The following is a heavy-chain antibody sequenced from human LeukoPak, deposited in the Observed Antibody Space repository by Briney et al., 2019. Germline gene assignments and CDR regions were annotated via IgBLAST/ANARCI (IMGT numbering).Heavy chain of an antibody. D-gene: IGHD3-3*01. CDR1: GGSISSYY. V-gene: IGHV4-59*01. CDR2: IYYSGST. J-gene: IGHJ6*03. Sequence: SETLSLTCTVSGGSISSYYWSWIRQPPGKGLEWIGYIYYSGSTNYNPSLKSRVTISVDTSKNQFSLKLSSVTAADTAVYYCASVGYYDFWSGYPNYYYYMDVRGKGTTVTVSS. CDR3: ASVGYYDFWSGYPNYYYYMDV.